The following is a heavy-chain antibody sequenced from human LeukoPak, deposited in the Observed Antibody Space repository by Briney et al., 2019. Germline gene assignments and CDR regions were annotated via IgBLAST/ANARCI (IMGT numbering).Heavy chain of an antibody. CDR3: ARQGSSSWYVASGY. Sequence: GASLKISCKGSGYNFTNYWIGWARQMPGKGLEWIGIVYPGDSHTRYSPSFQGQVTISADKSISTAYLQWSSLKASDTAIYYCARQGSSSWYVASGYWGQGTLVIVST. CDR2: VYPGDSHT. CDR1: GYNFTNYW. J-gene: IGHJ4*02. V-gene: IGHV5-51*01. D-gene: IGHD6-13*01.